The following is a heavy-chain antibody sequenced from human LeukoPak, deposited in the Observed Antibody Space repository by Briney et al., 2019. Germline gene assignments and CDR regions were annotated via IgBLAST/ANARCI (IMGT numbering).Heavy chain of an antibody. J-gene: IGHJ4*02. Sequence: GGSLRLSCAASGFTFSTYWMHWVRQAPGKGLVWVSRIDGDGSDTNFADSVKGRFTISRDNAKNTVSLQMNSLRVEDTAVYYCVRGLDSYSYAYGFYWGQGTLVTVSS. CDR2: IDGDGSDT. CDR1: GFTFSTYW. V-gene: IGHV3-74*01. D-gene: IGHD5-18*01. CDR3: VRGLDSYSYAYGFY.